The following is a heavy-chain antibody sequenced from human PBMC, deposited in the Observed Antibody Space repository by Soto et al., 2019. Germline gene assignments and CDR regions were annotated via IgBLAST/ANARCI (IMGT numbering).Heavy chain of an antibody. CDR1: GFIFSKAW. Sequence: EVQLVESGGGLVKPGGSLRLSCAASGFIFSKAWMNWVRQAPGKGLEWAGRFKSKSDGGTTDHAAPVKGRFTISRDDSKNTLYLQMNSLRIEDTAVYYCATDRGYYGSGSFDYWGQGTLVTVSS. J-gene: IGHJ4*02. CDR3: ATDRGYYGSGSFDY. D-gene: IGHD3-10*01. V-gene: IGHV3-15*07. CDR2: FKSKSDGGTT.